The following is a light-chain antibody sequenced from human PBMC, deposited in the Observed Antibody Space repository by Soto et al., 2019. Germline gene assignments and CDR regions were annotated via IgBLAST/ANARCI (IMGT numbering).Light chain of an antibody. J-gene: IGKJ2*01. CDR3: QLYGSAPLYS. V-gene: IGKV3-20*01. CDR2: GTF. CDR1: QTVSSTY. Sequence: EIVLTQSPGTLSLSPGERATLSCRTSQTVSSTYLAWYQQKRGQAPRLLIYGTFNRATAIPDRFSGSESWTDFTITISGLEAEDYAVYHCQLYGSAPLYSFDQRTELEIK.